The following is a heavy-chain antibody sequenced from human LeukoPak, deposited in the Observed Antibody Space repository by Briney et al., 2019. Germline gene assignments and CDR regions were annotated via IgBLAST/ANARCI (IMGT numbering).Heavy chain of an antibody. V-gene: IGHV1-46*01. CDR2: INPSGGST. CDR1: GYTFTSYY. J-gene: IGHJ4*02. Sequence: ASVKVSCKASGYTFTSYYMHWVRQAPGQGLEWMGIINPSGGSTSYAQKFQGRVTVTRDTSTSTVYMELSSLRSGDTAVYYCARSVGATRYFDYWGQGTLVTVSS. CDR3: ARSVGATRYFDY. D-gene: IGHD1-26*01.